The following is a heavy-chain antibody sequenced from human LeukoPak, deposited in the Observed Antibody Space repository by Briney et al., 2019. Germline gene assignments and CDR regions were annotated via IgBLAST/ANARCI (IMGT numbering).Heavy chain of an antibody. J-gene: IGHJ1*01. CDR3: AREGVPAANSAEYFQH. V-gene: IGHV1-46*01. CDR1: GYTFTSYY. CDR2: INPSGGST. Sequence: GASVKVSCKASGYTFTSYYMHWVRQAPGQGLEWMGIINPSGGSTSYAQKFQGRVTMTRGTSTSTVYMELSSLRSEDTAVYYCAREGVPAANSAEYFQHWGQGTLVTVSS. D-gene: IGHD2-2*01.